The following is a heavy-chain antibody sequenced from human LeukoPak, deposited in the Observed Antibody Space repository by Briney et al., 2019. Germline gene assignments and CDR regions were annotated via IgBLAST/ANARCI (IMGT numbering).Heavy chain of an antibody. Sequence: HTGRSLRLSCAASGFTFSSYAMHWVRQAPGKGLEWVAVISYDGSNKYYADSVKGRFTISRDNSKNTLYLQMNSLRAEDTAVYYCARDREWLSQNYYMDVWGKGTTVTVSS. CDR1: GFTFSSYA. CDR3: ARDREWLSQNYYMDV. V-gene: IGHV3-30-3*01. CDR2: ISYDGSNK. D-gene: IGHD3-3*01. J-gene: IGHJ6*03.